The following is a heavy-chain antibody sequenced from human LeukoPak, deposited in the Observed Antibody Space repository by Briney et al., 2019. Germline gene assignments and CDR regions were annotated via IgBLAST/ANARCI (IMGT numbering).Heavy chain of an antibody. J-gene: IGHJ5*02. CDR1: GGSISSSSYY. D-gene: IGHD3-9*01. CDR3: ARVQRRYDILDWFDP. Sequence: SETLSLTCTVSGGSISSSSYYWGWIRQPPGKGLEWIGSIYYSGSTYYNPSPKSRVTISVDTSKNQFSLKLSSVTAADTAVYYCARVQRRYDILDWFDPWGQGTLVTVSS. CDR2: IYYSGST. V-gene: IGHV4-39*07.